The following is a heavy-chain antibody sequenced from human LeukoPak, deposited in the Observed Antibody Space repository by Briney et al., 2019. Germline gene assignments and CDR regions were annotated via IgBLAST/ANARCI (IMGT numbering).Heavy chain of an antibody. CDR3: VKDGLAFCGGDCYSYFGY. CDR1: GSTFSVYA. D-gene: IGHD2-21*02. J-gene: IGHJ4*02. Sequence: PGGSLRLSCSASGSTFSVYAIHWVRQAPGKGLEYVSTIISNGGSTYYADSVEGRFTISRDDSKNTVSLQMSSLRAEDTALYYCVKDGLAFCGGDCYSYFGYWGQGTLVTVSS. CDR2: IISNGGST. V-gene: IGHV3-64D*06.